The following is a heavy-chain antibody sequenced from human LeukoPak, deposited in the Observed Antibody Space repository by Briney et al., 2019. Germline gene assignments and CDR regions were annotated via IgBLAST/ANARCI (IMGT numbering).Heavy chain of an antibody. J-gene: IGHJ4*02. D-gene: IGHD2-8*01. Sequence: GGSLRLSCAASGFTFSSYVMHWVRQAPGKGLEWVAIISYDGSNEYYADSVKGRFTISRDNSKNTLYLQMNSLRAADTAVYYCAKGAYCTNGVCYTRPFDYWGQGTLVIVSS. CDR2: ISYDGSNE. V-gene: IGHV3-30*04. CDR1: GFTFSSYV. CDR3: AKGAYCTNGVCYTRPFDY.